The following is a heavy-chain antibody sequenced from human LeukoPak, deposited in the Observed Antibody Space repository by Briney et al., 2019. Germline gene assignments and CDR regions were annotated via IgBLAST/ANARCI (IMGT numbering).Heavy chain of an antibody. D-gene: IGHD6-6*01. CDR1: GYSISSGYY. CDR2: IHHSGST. Sequence: SETLSLTCIVSGYSISSGYYWGWIRQPPGKGLEWIGNIHHSGSTYYNPSLKSRVTISVDTSKNQLSLKLSSVTAADTAVYYCARDRPYSSSEGAFDYWGQGTLVTVSS. V-gene: IGHV4-38-2*02. J-gene: IGHJ4*02. CDR3: ARDRPYSSSEGAFDY.